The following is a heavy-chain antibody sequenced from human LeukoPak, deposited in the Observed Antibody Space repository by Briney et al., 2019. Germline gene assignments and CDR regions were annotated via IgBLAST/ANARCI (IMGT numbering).Heavy chain of an antibody. Sequence: ASVKVSCKASGYTFTGYYMHWVRQAPGQGLEWMGRINPNSGGTNYAQKFQGRVTMTRDTSISTAYMELSRLRSDDTAVYYCARSNFDWLLWVDYWGQGTLVTVSP. CDR2: INPNSGGT. CDR3: ARSNFDWLLWVDY. J-gene: IGHJ4*02. D-gene: IGHD3-9*01. V-gene: IGHV1-2*06. CDR1: GYTFTGYY.